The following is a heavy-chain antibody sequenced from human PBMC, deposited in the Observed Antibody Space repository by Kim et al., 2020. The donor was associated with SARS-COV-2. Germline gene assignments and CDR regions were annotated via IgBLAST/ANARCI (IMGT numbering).Heavy chain of an antibody. CDR2: IYYSGST. D-gene: IGHD5-18*01. CDR3: AGSKAARLPNYYYYYGMDV. J-gene: IGHJ6*02. CDR1: GGSVSSGSYY. Sequence: SETLSLTCTVSGGSVSSGSYYWSWIRQPPGKGLEWIGYIYYSGSTNYNPSLKSRVTISVDTSKNQFSLKLSSVTAADTAVYYCAGSKAARLPNYYYYYGMDVWGQGTTVTVSS. V-gene: IGHV4-61*01.